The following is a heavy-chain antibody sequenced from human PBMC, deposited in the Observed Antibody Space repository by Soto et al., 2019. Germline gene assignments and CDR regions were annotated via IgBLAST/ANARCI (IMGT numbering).Heavy chain of an antibody. D-gene: IGHD6-13*01. CDR1: GYTFTSYG. J-gene: IGHJ5*02. V-gene: IGHV1-18*01. Sequence: QVQLVQSGAEVKKPGASVKVSCKASGYTFTSYGISWVRQAPGQGLEWMGWISAYNGNTNYAQKLQGRVTMTTDTSTSTAYMGLRSLRSDDTAVYYCARDIAAGTPPANWFDPWGQGTLVTVSS. CDR3: ARDIAAGTPPANWFDP. CDR2: ISAYNGNT.